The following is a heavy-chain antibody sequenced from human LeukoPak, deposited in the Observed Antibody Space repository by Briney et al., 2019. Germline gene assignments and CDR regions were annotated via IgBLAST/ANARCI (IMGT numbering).Heavy chain of an antibody. CDR2: IKQDGGEK. CDR3: ARDYGYCSSTSCYAYYFDY. J-gene: IGHJ4*02. D-gene: IGHD2-2*01. Sequence: GGSLRLSCAASGFTFSSYWMSWVRQAPGKGLEWVSNIKQDGGEKYYVDSVKGRFTISRDNAKNSLYLQMNSLRAEDTAVYYCARDYGYCSSTSCYAYYFDYWGQGTLVTVSS. CDR1: GFTFSSYW. V-gene: IGHV3-7*01.